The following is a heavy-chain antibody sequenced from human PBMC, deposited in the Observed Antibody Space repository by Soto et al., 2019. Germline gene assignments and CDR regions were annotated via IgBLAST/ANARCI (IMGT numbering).Heavy chain of an antibody. CDR1: GYTFTSYG. CDR2: ISAYNGNT. D-gene: IGHD3-22*01. CDR3: ARVSLLGRITMIVVTRWGDY. Sequence: ASAKVACKASGYTFTSYGISWVQQAPGQGLEWMGWISAYNGNTNYAQKLQGRVTMTTDTSTSTAYMELRSLRSDDTAVYYCARVSLLGRITMIVVTRWGDYWGQGTLVTVSS. V-gene: IGHV1-18*01. J-gene: IGHJ4*02.